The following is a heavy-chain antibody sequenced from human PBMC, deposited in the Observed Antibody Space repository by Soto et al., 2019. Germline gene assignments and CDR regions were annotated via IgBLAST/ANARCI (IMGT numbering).Heavy chain of an antibody. V-gene: IGHV3-66*01. CDR1: GVTVSSNY. D-gene: IGHD5-18*01. CDR2: IYSGGST. J-gene: IGHJ4*02. Sequence: EVQLVESGGGLVQPGGSLRLSCAASGVTVSSNYMSWVRQAPGKGLEWVSVIYSGGSTYYADSVTGRFTISTDNSKNTLYLQRNSVRAEDTAVNYCARYGYNYGGGYFDYWGQGTLVTVSS. CDR3: ARYGYNYGGGYFDY.